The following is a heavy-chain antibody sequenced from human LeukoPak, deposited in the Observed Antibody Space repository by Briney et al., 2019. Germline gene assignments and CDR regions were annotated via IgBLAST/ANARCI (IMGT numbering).Heavy chain of an antibody. D-gene: IGHD6-13*01. CDR3: ATDLGSSRPNF. CDR1: GLTFITYW. J-gene: IGHJ4*02. Sequence: GGSLRLSCAASGLTFITYWMSCVRQAPGKRVEWVVNIKQDGSEKYYVDFAKGRFTISRDNAKNSLYLQMNSLTAEDTAVYYCATDLGSSRPNFWGQGILVTVSS. CDR2: IKQDGSEK. V-gene: IGHV3-7*01.